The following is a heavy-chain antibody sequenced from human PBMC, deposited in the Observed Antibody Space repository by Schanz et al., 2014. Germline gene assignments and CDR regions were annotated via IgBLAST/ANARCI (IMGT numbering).Heavy chain of an antibody. CDR3: ARGYGDSPTDF. D-gene: IGHD4-17*01. CDR2: IIPVLAIA. J-gene: IGHJ4*02. Sequence: QVQLVQSGPEVKKPGSSVKVSCQAFGDTFSKYNIMWVRQVPGQGLEWLGRIIPVLAIADYAQKFQGRVTITADKSTSTASMELSSLRSEDTAVYYCARGYGDSPTDFWGQGTLVTVSS. CDR1: GDTFSKYN. V-gene: IGHV1-69*02.